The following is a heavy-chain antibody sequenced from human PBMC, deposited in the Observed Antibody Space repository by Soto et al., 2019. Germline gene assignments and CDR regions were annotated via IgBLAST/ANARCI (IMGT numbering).Heavy chain of an antibody. CDR2: ISPKSGGT. D-gene: IGHD3-9*01. CDR1: GYSFIDYY. CDR3: ARPPGYISDWYYFDL. Sequence: GASVKVSCKASGYSFIDYYMHWVRQAPGQGFEWMGRISPKSGGTNYAQRFEGRVTMTWDTSLNTAYMELSSLISEDTAVYYCARPPGYISDWYYFDLWGQGTLVTVSS. J-gene: IGHJ4*02. V-gene: IGHV1-2*02.